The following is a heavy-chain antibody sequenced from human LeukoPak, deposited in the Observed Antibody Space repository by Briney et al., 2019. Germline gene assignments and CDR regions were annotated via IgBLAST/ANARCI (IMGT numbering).Heavy chain of an antibody. CDR3: ARQGGSSSPYYYYYMDV. CDR1: GCSISSGYY. J-gene: IGHJ6*03. CDR2: MYHSGST. V-gene: IGHV4-38-2*01. Sequence: KPSETLSLTCAVSGCSISSGYYWGWFRQPPGKGLEWIGCMYHSGSTYYNPSLKSRVTISVDTSKNQFSLKLSSVTAADTAVYYCARQGGSSSPYYYYYMDVWGKGTTVTVSS. D-gene: IGHD6-13*01.